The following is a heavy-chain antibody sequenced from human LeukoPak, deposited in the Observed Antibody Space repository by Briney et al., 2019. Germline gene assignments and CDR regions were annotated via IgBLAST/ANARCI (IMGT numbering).Heavy chain of an antibody. CDR1: GGYISSSSYY. CDR3: ARDQRYDFWSGYSGSRANYFDY. V-gene: IGHV4-39*07. CDR2: IYYSGST. D-gene: IGHD3-3*01. J-gene: IGHJ4*02. Sequence: SETLSLTCTVSGGYISSSSYYWGWICQPPGKGLEWIGSIYYSGSTYYNPSLKSRVTISVDTSKNQFSLKLSSVTAADTAVNYCARDQRYDFWSGYSGSRANYFDYWGQGTLVTVSS.